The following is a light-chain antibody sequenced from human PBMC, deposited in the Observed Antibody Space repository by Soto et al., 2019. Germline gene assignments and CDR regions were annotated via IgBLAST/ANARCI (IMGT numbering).Light chain of an antibody. CDR2: DAA. V-gene: IGKV1-33*01. CDR3: QQFDSVPCT. J-gene: IGKJ2*02. CDR1: QDIKNY. Sequence: IPMTQSSSSLSASVGDRITITCQASQDIKNYVIWYQHKPGKAPKLLIYDAASLGTGVSSRFSGSGSGTHFTLAISSLQPEDIATYYCQQFDSVPCTFGQGTKLEIK.